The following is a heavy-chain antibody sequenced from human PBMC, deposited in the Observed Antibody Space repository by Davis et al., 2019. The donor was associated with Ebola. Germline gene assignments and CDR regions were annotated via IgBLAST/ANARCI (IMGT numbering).Heavy chain of an antibody. J-gene: IGHJ4*02. Sequence: GGSLRLPCAASAFTFSSYAMSWVRQAPGKGLEWVSAISGSGGSTYYADSVKGRFTISRDNAKNTLYRQMNNLRVEDTAVYYCATLPSYYWGQGTLVTVSS. D-gene: IGHD1-26*01. V-gene: IGHV3-23*01. CDR3: ATLPSYY. CDR1: AFTFSSYA. CDR2: ISGSGGST.